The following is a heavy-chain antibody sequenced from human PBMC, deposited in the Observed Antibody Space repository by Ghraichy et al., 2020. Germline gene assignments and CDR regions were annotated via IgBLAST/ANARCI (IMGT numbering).Heavy chain of an antibody. CDR1: GYTFTSYG. CDR3: ARDVKDITSSGGIDY. D-gene: IGHD2-15*01. J-gene: IGHJ4*02. Sequence: ASVKVSCKASGYTFTSYGISWVRQAPGQGLEWMGWISYYNGYTKNAQNLQGRVTMTTDTSTSTAYMELRSLRSDDTAVYYCARDVKDITSSGGIDYWCQGTLVTVSS. V-gene: IGHV1-18*01. CDR2: ISYYNGYT.